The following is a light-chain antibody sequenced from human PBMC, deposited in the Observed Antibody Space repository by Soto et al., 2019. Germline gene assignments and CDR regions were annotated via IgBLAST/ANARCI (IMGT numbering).Light chain of an antibody. CDR3: LQHSTYPQT. CDR1: QVIRNL. CDR2: AAS. V-gene: IGKV1-17*01. J-gene: IGKJ2*01. Sequence: DIQMTRSPCSLSGPVGAGATILSRASQVIRNLLGWFQQKPGKAPKRLIYAASNLESGVPSRFSGSGSGTDFTLTITSLQPEDFATYYCLQHSTYPQTFGQGTKLEIK.